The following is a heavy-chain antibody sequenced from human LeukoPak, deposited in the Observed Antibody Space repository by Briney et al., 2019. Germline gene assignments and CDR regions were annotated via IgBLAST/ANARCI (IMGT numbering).Heavy chain of an antibody. Sequence: ASVKVSCKASGYTFTSYGISWVRQAPGQGLEWMGWTSAYNGNTNYAQKLQGRVTMTTDTSTSTAYMELRSLRSDDTAVYYCAREYYDFWSGYSRYFDYWGQGTLVTVSS. J-gene: IGHJ4*02. CDR1: GYTFTSYG. CDR2: TSAYNGNT. V-gene: IGHV1-18*01. CDR3: AREYYDFWSGYSRYFDY. D-gene: IGHD3-3*01.